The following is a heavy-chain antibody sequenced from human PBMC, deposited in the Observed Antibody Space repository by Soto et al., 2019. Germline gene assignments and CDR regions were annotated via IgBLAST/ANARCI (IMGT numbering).Heavy chain of an antibody. CDR1: GSTFSSYA. CDR2: ISGSAATT. V-gene: IGHV3-23*01. J-gene: IGHJ4*02. CDR3: RKVRGVFDN. Sequence: GGSLRLSCVASGSTFSSYAMSWVRQAPGKGLEWVSCISGSAATTYYADSVKGRFTISRDNSKNTLYLKMNSLRAEDPAVYYCRKVRGVFDNWGKGTLVTVSS. D-gene: IGHD3-16*01.